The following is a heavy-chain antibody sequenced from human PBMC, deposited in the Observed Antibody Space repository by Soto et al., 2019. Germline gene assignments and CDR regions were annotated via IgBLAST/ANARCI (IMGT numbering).Heavy chain of an antibody. CDR1: GYAFIGYY. Sequence: ASVKVSCKASGYAFIGYYIHWVRQAPGQGLEWMGWINPNSGGTNYAQKFQGRVTMTRDTSISTVSMDLSSLRSDDTAVYYCARAFCSTITCYGWFGPWGQGNRGTASS. J-gene: IGHJ5*02. CDR2: INPNSGGT. V-gene: IGHV1-2*02. CDR3: ARAFCSTITCYGWFGP. D-gene: IGHD2-2*01.